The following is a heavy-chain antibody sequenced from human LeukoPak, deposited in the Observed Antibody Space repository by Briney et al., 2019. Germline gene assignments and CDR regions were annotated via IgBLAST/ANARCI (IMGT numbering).Heavy chain of an antibody. Sequence: ASVKVSCKASGYTFTDYLINWVRQAPGQGLEWVGSISTKNGYTKLAQKFQGRVAMSKDTSANIIYMDLKSLTFDDTAVYYCAREISLLAAAGTEEFDYWGQGTLVTVSS. J-gene: IGHJ4*02. D-gene: IGHD6-13*01. CDR3: AREISLLAAAGTEEFDY. V-gene: IGHV1-18*01. CDR1: GYTFTDYL. CDR2: ISTKNGYT.